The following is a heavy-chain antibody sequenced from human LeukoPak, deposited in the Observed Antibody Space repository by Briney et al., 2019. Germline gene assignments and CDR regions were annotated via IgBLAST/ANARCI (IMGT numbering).Heavy chain of an antibody. Sequence: ASVKVPCKTSGYTFTASYIHWVRQAPGKGLEWMGWINPNSGGTNYAQNFQGWVTMTRDTSISTAYMEMSRLRSDDTAVYYCARSLGAGGAFDIWGQGTMVTVSS. CDR3: ARSLGAGGAFDI. D-gene: IGHD3-10*01. V-gene: IGHV1-2*04. CDR2: INPNSGGT. J-gene: IGHJ3*02. CDR1: GYTFTASY.